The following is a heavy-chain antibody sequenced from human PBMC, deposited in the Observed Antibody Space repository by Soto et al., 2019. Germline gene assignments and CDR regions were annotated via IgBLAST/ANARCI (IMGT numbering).Heavy chain of an antibody. J-gene: IGHJ6*03. D-gene: IGHD3-3*01. V-gene: IGHV5-51*01. CDR3: ARLGGYYTDYYYYMDV. CDR1: GYSFTSYW. Sequence: GESLKISCKGSGYSFTSYWIGWVRQMPGKGLEWMGIIYPGDSDTRYSPSFQGQVTISADKSISTAYLQWSSLKASDTAMYYCARLGGYYTDYYYYMDVCGKGTTVTVAS. CDR2: IYPGDSDT.